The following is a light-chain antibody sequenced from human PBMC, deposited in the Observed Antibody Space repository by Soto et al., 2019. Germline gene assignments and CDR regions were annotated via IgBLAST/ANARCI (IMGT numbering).Light chain of an antibody. J-gene: IGLJ2*01. CDR2: DVT. V-gene: IGLV2-11*01. CDR3: CSYAGTSSL. Sequence: QSALTQPRSVSGSPGQSVTISCTGTSSDVGGYDYVSWDQQHPGKAPKLMIYDVTKRPSGVPDRFSGSKSGNTASLTISGLQAEDEADYYCCSYAGTSSLFGGGTKLTVL. CDR1: SSDVGGYDY.